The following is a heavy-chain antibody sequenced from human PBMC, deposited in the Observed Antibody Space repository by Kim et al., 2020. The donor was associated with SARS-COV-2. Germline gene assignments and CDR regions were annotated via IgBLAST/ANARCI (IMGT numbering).Heavy chain of an antibody. V-gene: IGHV3-30*03. D-gene: IGHD3-10*01. CDR3: ARDTKGSGGNLDL. Sequence: GTSLRLSCAASGLIFSNHGMHWVRQAPGKGLEWVAVISHDANKKYYADSVQGRFIISRDNSNNTLFLQMNSLRPEDSAVYHCARDTKGSGGNLDLWGQGT. CDR1: GLIFSNHG. J-gene: IGHJ5*02. CDR2: ISHDANKK.